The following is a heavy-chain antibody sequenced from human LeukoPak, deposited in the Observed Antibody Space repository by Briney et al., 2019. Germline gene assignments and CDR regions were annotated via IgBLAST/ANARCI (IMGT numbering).Heavy chain of an antibody. D-gene: IGHD3-22*01. Sequence: GGSLRLSCAASGFTFSDYGMNWVRQAPGKGLEWVSYISSYSSTIYYADSVKGRFAISRDNAKNSLYLQMNSLRAEDTAVYYCAREGYYDSSEDYWGQGTLVTVSS. V-gene: IGHV3-48*01. CDR2: ISSYSSTI. CDR3: AREGYYDSSEDY. J-gene: IGHJ4*02. CDR1: GFTFSDYG.